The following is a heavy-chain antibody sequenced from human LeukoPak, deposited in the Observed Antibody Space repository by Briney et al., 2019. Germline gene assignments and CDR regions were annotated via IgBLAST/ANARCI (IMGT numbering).Heavy chain of an antibody. CDR3: ARDGRGMDV. CDR2: INPSGGST. J-gene: IGHJ6*02. V-gene: IGHV1-46*01. CDR1: GYTFTNSY. Sequence: ASVKVSCKASGYTFTNSYMHWVRQAPGQGLEWMGIINPSGGSTNYAQKFQGRVTMTRDTSTSTVYIELSSLRSEDTAVYYCARDGRGMDVWGQGTTVTVSS.